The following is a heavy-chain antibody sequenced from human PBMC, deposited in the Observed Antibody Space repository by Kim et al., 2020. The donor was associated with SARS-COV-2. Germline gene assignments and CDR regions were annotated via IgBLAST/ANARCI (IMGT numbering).Heavy chain of an antibody. V-gene: IGHV3-21*01. Sequence: GGSLRLSCAASGFTFSAYTMNWVRQAPGMGLQWVSSITPDGYIYYADSLKGRFTISRDDAKDSLFLQMNDLRAEDTALYFCARERGFDYWGQGTLVTVSS. CDR1: GFTFSAYT. CDR3: ARERGFDY. CDR2: ITPDGYI. J-gene: IGHJ4*02.